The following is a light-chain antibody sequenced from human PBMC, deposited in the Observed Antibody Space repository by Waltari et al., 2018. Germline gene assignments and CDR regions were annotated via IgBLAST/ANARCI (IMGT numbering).Light chain of an antibody. J-gene: IGKJ1*01. V-gene: IGKV4-1*01. CDR2: WAS. CDR1: QSVFYRSDNKNY. CDR3: QQYYRSRT. Sequence: DIVMTQSPDPLAVSLGERATTDCKSSQSVFYRSDNKNYLAWYQHKPGQPPKLLFYWASTRESGVPDRFSASGSGTDFTLTINNQQAEDVAVYYCQQYYRSRTFGQGTKVEIK.